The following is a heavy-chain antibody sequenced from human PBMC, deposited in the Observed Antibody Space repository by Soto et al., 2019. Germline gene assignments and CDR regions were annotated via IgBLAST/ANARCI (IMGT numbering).Heavy chain of an antibody. CDR2: INHRGTA. Sequence: PSETLSLTCAVYGGSLSDYYWNWLRQPPGKGLERIGEINHRGTASYNPSLKSRVDISVDTALNQFSLKLMSLSAADTAVFYCGRLEGLATISYYFDYWGQGALVTVSS. D-gene: IGHD3-9*01. V-gene: IGHV4-34*01. CDR3: GRLEGLATISYYFDY. J-gene: IGHJ4*02. CDR1: GGSLSDYY.